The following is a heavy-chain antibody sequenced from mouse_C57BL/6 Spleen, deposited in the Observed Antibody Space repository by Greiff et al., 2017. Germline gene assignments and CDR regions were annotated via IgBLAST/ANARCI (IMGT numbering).Heavy chain of an antibody. CDR2: ISRGSSTI. CDR1: GFTFSDYG. Sequence: EVKVEESGGGLVKPGGSLKLSCAASGFTFSDYGMHWVRQAPEKGLEWVAYISRGSSTIYYADTVKGRFTISRDNAKNTLFLQMTSLRSEDTAMYYCARDYGSSFDYWGQGTTLTVSS. CDR3: ARDYGSSFDY. J-gene: IGHJ2*01. D-gene: IGHD1-1*01. V-gene: IGHV5-17*01.